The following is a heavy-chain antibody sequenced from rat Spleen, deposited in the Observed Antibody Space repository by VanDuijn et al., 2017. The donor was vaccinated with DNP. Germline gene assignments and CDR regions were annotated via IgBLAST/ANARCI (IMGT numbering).Heavy chain of an antibody. D-gene: IGHD1-4*01. CDR2: ISYSGST. CDR3: ARWLPGYKNYFDY. J-gene: IGHJ2*01. CDR1: GYSITSNY. Sequence: EVQFQESGPGLVKSSQSLSLTCSVTGYSITSNYWGWIRKFPGNKMEWMGYISYSGSTSYHPSLKSRISITRDTSKNQFFLQLNSVTTEDTATYYCARWLPGYKNYFDYWGQGVMVTVSS. V-gene: IGHV3-1*01.